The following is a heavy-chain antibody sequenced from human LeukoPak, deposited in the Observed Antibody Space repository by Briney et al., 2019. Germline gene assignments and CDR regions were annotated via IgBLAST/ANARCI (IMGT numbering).Heavy chain of an antibody. D-gene: IGHD3-3*01. CDR3: ARDGGYYYGMDV. V-gene: IGHV1-18*04. CDR2: ISAYNCNR. Sequence: ASVTVSCKGSGYTFTNYGCSWVRQAPGQALEWVGWISAYNCNRNYAQKLQGRVTMATDTSTTTAYMELRSLRSDDTAVYYCARDGGYYYGMDVWGKGTTVIVSS. J-gene: IGHJ6*04. CDR1: GYTFTNYG.